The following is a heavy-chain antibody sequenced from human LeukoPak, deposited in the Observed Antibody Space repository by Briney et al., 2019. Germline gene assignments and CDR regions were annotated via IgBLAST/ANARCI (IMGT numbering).Heavy chain of an antibody. Sequence: SVKVSCKASGGTFSSYAISWVRQAPGQGLEWMGGIIPIFGTANYAQKFQGRVTITTDESTSTAYMELSSLRSEDTAVYYCARVGSSSKEKPGRNYFDFWGQGTLVTVSS. CDR3: ARVGSSSKEKPGRNYFDF. V-gene: IGHV1-69*05. CDR2: IIPIFGTA. CDR1: GGTFSSYA. D-gene: IGHD6-6*01. J-gene: IGHJ4*02.